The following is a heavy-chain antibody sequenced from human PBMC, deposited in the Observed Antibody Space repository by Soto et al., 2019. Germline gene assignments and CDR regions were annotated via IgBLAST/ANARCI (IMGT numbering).Heavy chain of an antibody. Sequence: QVQLVQSGAEVKKPGASVKVSCTASGYTFTSYDINWVRQATGQGLEWMGWMNPNSGNTGYAQKFQGRVTMTRNTSISTAYMELSSLRSEDTAVYYCARGSGGRDYIWGSYRPTNWFDPWGQGTLVTVSS. CDR1: GYTFTSYD. D-gene: IGHD3-16*02. V-gene: IGHV1-8*01. CDR2: MNPNSGNT. CDR3: ARGSGGRDYIWGSYRPTNWFDP. J-gene: IGHJ5*02.